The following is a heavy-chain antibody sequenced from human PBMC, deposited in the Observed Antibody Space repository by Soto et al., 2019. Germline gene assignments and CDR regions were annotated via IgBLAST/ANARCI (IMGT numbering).Heavy chain of an antibody. J-gene: IGHJ1*01. CDR2: ISGSGGST. D-gene: IGHD6-6*01. V-gene: IGHV3-23*01. Sequence: EVQLLESGGGLVQPGGSLRLSCVASGFIFSSYAMSWVRQAPGKGLEWVSAISGSGGSTYYADSVKGRFTISRDNSKNTLYLQMNSLRAEDTAVYYCANSRIAARWHFQHWGQGTLVTVSS. CDR3: ANSRIAARWHFQH. CDR1: GFIFSSYA.